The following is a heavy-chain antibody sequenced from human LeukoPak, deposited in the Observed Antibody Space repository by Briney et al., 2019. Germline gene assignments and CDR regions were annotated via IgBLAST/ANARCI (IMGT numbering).Heavy chain of an antibody. V-gene: IGHV4-59*12. D-gene: IGHD3-16*01. CDR1: GGSLSNYF. CDR3: ARVDRGIEAFDI. Sequence: PSETLSLTCTVSGGSLSNYFWRWIRQPPGTGLEWIGYIYSSGSTHYNPSLQSRVTISVDTSKNQFSLNLSSVTAADTAVYYCARVDRGIEAFDIWGQGTMVTVSS. J-gene: IGHJ3*02. CDR2: IYSSGST.